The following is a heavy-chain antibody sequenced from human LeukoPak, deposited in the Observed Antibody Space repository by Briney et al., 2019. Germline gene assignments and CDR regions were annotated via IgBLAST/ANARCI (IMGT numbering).Heavy chain of an antibody. J-gene: IGHJ4*02. D-gene: IGHD1-26*01. CDR1: GYTFTSYG. Sequence: GASVKVSCKASGYTFTSYGISWVRQAPGQGLEWMGWISAYNGNTNYAQKLQGRVTMTTDTSTSTAYMELRSLRSDDTAVYYCARDNSGSYPRRMGYFDYWGQGTLVTVSS. CDR3: ARDNSGSYPRRMGYFDY. CDR2: ISAYNGNT. V-gene: IGHV1-18*01.